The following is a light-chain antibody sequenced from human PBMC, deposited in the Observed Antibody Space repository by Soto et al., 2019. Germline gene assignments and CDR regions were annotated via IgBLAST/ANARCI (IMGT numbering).Light chain of an antibody. CDR1: QTVTNIF. J-gene: IGKJ1*01. V-gene: IGKV3-20*01. Sequence: EIVLTQSPGTLSVSPGEKVTLSCRASQTVTNIFLAWYQQKPGQAPRLLIYDTSIRATGIPDRFSGSGSGTDFSLPISGLEPEDFAVYYCHPSESSWTFGQGTKVEIK. CDR2: DTS. CDR3: HPSESSWT.